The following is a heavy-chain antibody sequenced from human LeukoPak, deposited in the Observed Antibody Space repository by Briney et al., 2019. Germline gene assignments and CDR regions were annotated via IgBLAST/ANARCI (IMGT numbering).Heavy chain of an antibody. Sequence: GGSLRLSCAASGFTFSSYSMNWVRQAPGKGLEWVSSISSSSSYIYYADSVKGRFTISRDNAKNSLYLQMNSLRAEDTAVYYCARDVEMATNTDYWGQGTLVTVSS. V-gene: IGHV3-21*01. D-gene: IGHD5-24*01. CDR2: ISSSSSYI. J-gene: IGHJ4*02. CDR3: ARDVEMATNTDY. CDR1: GFTFSSYS.